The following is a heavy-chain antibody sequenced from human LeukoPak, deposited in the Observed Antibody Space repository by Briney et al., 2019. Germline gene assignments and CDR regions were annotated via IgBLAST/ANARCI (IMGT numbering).Heavy chain of an antibody. CDR3: ARVRSNYDYVWGSYRNRAFDI. CDR2: IYYSGST. D-gene: IGHD3-16*02. Sequence: KPSETLSLTCTVSGGSISSYYWSWIRQPPGKGLEWIGYIYYSGSTNYNPSLKSRVTISVDTSKNQFSLKLSSVTAADTAVYYCARVRSNYDYVWGSYRNRAFDIWGQGTMVTVSS. CDR1: GGSISSYY. V-gene: IGHV4-59*01. J-gene: IGHJ3*02.